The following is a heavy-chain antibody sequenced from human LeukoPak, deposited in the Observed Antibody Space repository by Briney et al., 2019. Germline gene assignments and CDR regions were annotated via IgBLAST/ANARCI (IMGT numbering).Heavy chain of an antibody. CDR1: GYTFTSYY. D-gene: IGHD2-8*01. CDR3: ARLDVVRRGANDYYYMDV. V-gene: IGHV1-46*01. J-gene: IGHJ6*03. CDR2: INPSGGST. Sequence: VASVKVSCKASGYTFTSYYMHWVRQAPGQGLEWMGIINPSGGSTSYAQKFQGRVTMTRDTFTSTVYMELSSLRSEDTAVYYCARLDVVRRGANDYYYMDVWGKGTTVTVSS.